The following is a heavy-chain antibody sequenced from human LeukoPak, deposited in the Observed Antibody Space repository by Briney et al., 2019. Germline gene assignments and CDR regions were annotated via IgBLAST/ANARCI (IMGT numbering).Heavy chain of an antibody. CDR2: ISAYDGNT. Sequence: ASVKVSCKASGYTCTTYGISWVRQAPGQGLEWMGWISAYDGNTNYAQKFQDRVTMTTDTSTSTAYMELRSLRSDDTAVYYCARVMFVLGSYHIEDYWGQGTLVTVSS. CDR1: GYTCTTYG. V-gene: IGHV1-18*04. D-gene: IGHD3-16*02. J-gene: IGHJ4*02. CDR3: ARVMFVLGSYHIEDY.